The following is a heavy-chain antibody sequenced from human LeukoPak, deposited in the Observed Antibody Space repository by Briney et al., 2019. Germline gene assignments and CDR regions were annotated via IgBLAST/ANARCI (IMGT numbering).Heavy chain of an antibody. CDR2: ISHSGST. Sequence: SETLSLTCTVSGGSISNYYWNWIRQFPGKGLEWIGYISHSGSTNYSPSLESRVTISVDPSKNQFSLKVISVTAADTAVYYCAREGTYDILTGYSTSFDSFDIWGQGKMVTVSS. CDR1: GGSISNYY. V-gene: IGHV4-59*01. J-gene: IGHJ3*02. D-gene: IGHD3-9*01. CDR3: AREGTYDILTGYSTSFDSFDI.